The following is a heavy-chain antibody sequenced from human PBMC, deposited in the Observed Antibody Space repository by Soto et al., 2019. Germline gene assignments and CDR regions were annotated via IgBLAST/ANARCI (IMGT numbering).Heavy chain of an antibody. CDR2: IKYSGTT. V-gene: IGHV4-39*01. CDR1: GGSITRSRCH. J-gene: IGHJ3*02. Sequence: SETRCLTCTPRGGSITRSRCHGGWIRQPPGKGLEWIASIKYSGTTFYNPSLKIRVTLSVDTSKNQFALKLSSVTAAETAVYYCARHGITGSYYDAFDIWGQGTMVT. D-gene: IGHD1-26*01. CDR3: ARHGITGSYYDAFDI.